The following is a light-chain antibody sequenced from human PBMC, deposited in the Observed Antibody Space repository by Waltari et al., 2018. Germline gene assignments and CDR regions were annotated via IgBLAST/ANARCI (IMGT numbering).Light chain of an antibody. CDR3: QHYVGLPVT. V-gene: IGKV3-20*01. CDR2: ATS. CDR1: QSVGRS. Sequence: EIVLTQSPGTLSLSPGERATLSCRASQSVGRSLAWYQQKRGRAPSLLIYATSTRATGIPDRFSGSGSGTDFSLTISRLEPEDFAVYYCQHYVGLPVTFGQGTKVEIK. J-gene: IGKJ1*01.